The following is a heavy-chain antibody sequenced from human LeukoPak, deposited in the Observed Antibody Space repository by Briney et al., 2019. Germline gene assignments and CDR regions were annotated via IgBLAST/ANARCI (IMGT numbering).Heavy chain of an antibody. Sequence: SETLSLTCSVSGGPISSYYWSWIRQPPGKGLEWIGYIYYSGSTNYNPSLKSRVTISVDTSKNQFSLKLSSVTAADTAVYYCARASSAYPRYWGQGTLVTVSS. CDR2: IYYSGST. D-gene: IGHD3-16*01. V-gene: IGHV4-59*01. CDR3: ARASSAYPRY. J-gene: IGHJ4*02. CDR1: GGPISSYY.